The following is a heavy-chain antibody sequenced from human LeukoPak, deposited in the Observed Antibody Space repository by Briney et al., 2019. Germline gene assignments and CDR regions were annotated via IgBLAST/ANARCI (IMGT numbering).Heavy chain of an antibody. D-gene: IGHD3-10*01. Sequence: SETLSLTCTVSGGSISGYYWSWIRQPPGKGLEWIGYIYYSGNTNYNPSLQSRVTMSVDTSKNQFSLKLSSVTAADTAVYYCARDSPYGSGTYYTPNWYFNLWDRGTLVTVSS. CDR2: IYYSGNT. CDR1: GGSISGYY. CDR3: ARDSPYGSGTYYTPNWYFNL. J-gene: IGHJ2*01. V-gene: IGHV4-59*01.